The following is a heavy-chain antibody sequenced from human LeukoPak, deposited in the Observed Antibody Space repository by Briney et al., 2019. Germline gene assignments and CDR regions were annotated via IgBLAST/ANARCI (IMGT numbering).Heavy chain of an antibody. CDR3: ARAPDDTSGYYPLDY. J-gene: IGHJ4*02. Sequence: SETLSLTCTVSGGSISSYYWSWIRQPPGNGLEWIGYIYYSGSTNYNPSLKRRVTISVDTSKNQFSLRLSSVTAADTAVYYCARAPDDTSGYYPLDYWGQGTLVTVSS. CDR2: IYYSGST. D-gene: IGHD3-22*01. V-gene: IGHV4-59*01. CDR1: GGSISSYY.